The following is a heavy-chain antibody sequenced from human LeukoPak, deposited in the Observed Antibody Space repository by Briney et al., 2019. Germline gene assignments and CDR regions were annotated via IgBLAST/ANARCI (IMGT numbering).Heavy chain of an antibody. CDR2: IYYTGST. J-gene: IGHJ4*02. CDR3: ASRKLGNDY. D-gene: IGHD7-27*01. V-gene: IGHV4-39*07. CDR1: GGSISSSSYY. Sequence: NPSETLSLTCTVSGGSISSSSYYWGWIRQPPGKGLEWIGTIYYTGSTYYNPSLKSRVTISVDTSKNQFSLKLSSVTAADTAVYYCASRKLGNDYWGQGTLVTVSS.